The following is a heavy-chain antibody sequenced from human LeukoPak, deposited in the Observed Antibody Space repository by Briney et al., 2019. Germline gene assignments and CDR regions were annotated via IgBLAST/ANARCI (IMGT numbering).Heavy chain of an antibody. Sequence: ASVKVSCKASGYTFTGYYMHWVRQAPGQGLEWMGWINPNSGGTNYAQKFQGRVTMTRDTSISTAYMELSRLRSDDTAVYYCARDRGYDKLYNWFDPWGQGTLVTVSS. CDR2: INPNSGGT. CDR3: ARDRGYDKLYNWFDP. D-gene: IGHD5-12*01. CDR1: GYTFTGYY. J-gene: IGHJ5*02. V-gene: IGHV1-2*02.